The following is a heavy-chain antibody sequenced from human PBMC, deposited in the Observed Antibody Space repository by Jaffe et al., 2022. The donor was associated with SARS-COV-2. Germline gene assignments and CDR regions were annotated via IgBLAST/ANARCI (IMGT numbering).Heavy chain of an antibody. CDR3: ARRSNGYDY. J-gene: IGHJ4*02. CDR1: GYSFTNYW. CDR2: IYPGDSDT. V-gene: IGHV5-51*01. Sequence: EVQLVQSRAEVKKPGESLKISCEASGYSFTNYWIGWVRQMPGKGLEWMGFIYPGDSDTRYSPSFQGQVTISVDKSISAAFLQWSSLKASDTAIYYCARRSNGYDYWGQGTLVTVSS. D-gene: IGHD5-12*01.